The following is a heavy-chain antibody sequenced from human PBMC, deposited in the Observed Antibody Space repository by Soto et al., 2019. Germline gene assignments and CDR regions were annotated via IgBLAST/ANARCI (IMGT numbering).Heavy chain of an antibody. D-gene: IGHD6-19*01. CDR2: IWYHGSNK. CDR3: ARDRDPGQWLTTNYFDY. CDR1: GFPFSNYG. J-gene: IGHJ4*02. V-gene: IGHV3-33*01. Sequence: HVQLVESGGGVVQPGGSLRLSCAASGFPFSNYGMHWVRQAPGKGLEWVAVIWYHGSNKYYADSVKGRFTISRDNSKNTLYLQMNSLRAEDTAVYYCARDRDPGQWLTTNYFDYWGQGTLVTVSS.